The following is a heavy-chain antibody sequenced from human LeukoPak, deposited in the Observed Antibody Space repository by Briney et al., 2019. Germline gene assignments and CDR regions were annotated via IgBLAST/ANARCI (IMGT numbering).Heavy chain of an antibody. CDR3: AKSPAMVRGVMDY. V-gene: IGHV3-33*06. J-gene: IGHJ4*02. CDR2: IWYDGSNK. Sequence: AGGSLRLSCAASGFTFSIYGMHWVRQAPGKGLEWVAVIWYDGSNKYYADSVKGRFTISRDNSKNTLYLQMNSLRAEDTAVYYCAKSPAMVRGVMDYWGQGTLVTVSS. CDR1: GFTFSIYG. D-gene: IGHD3-10*01.